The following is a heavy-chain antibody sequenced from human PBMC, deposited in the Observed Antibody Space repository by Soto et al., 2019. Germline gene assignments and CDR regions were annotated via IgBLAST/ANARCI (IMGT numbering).Heavy chain of an antibody. CDR3: ARRYGRNFDY. D-gene: IGHD1-20*01. CDR2: IYYSGST. V-gene: IGHV4-59*01. Sequence: QVQLQESGPGLVKPSETLSLTCTVSGGSISSYYWSWIRQPPGKGLEWIGYIYYSGSTNYNPSLKSRVTISVDTSKNQFSLKLSSVTAADTAVYCCARRYGRNFDYWGQGTLVTVSS. CDR1: GGSISSYY. J-gene: IGHJ4*02.